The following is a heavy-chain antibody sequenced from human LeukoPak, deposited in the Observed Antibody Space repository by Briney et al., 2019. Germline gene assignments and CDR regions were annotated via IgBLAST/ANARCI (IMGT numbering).Heavy chain of an antibody. Sequence: SETLSLTCTVSGGSISSYYWSWIRQPPGKGLEWIGYISYSGSTNYNPSLKSRVTISVDTSKNQFSLKLNSVTAADTAVYYCARAFEGSLTAFDYWGRGTLVTVSS. CDR1: GGSISSYY. V-gene: IGHV4-59*08. J-gene: IGHJ4*02. D-gene: IGHD1-26*01. CDR2: ISYSGST. CDR3: ARAFEGSLTAFDY.